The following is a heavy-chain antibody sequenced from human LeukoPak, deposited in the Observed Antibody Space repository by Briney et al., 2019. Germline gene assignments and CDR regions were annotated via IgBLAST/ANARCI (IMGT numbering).Heavy chain of an antibody. CDR1: GFTFSSYG. Sequence: GGSLRLSCAASGFTFSSYGMHWVRQAPGKGLEWVAVISYDGSNKYYADSVKGRFTISRDNSKNTLYLQMNSLRAEDTAVYYCARPLASPLRDSHYYYYGMDVWGQGTTVTVSS. J-gene: IGHJ6*02. V-gene: IGHV3-30*03. D-gene: IGHD2-21*01. CDR3: ARPLASPLRDSHYYYYGMDV. CDR2: ISYDGSNK.